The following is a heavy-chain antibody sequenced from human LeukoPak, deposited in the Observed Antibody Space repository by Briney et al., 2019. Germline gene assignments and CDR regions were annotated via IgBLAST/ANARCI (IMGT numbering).Heavy chain of an antibody. V-gene: IGHV1-2*02. J-gene: IGHJ6*03. D-gene: IGHD6-13*01. CDR3: ARTSGAYSSSWSPYYYYYMDV. CDR1: GYTFTGYY. Sequence: ASVKVSCKASGYTFTGYYMHWVRQAPGQGLEWMGWINPNSGGTNYAQKFQGRVTMTRNTSISTAYMELSSLRSEDTAVYYCARTSGAYSSSWSPYYYYYMDVWGKGTTVTISS. CDR2: INPNSGGT.